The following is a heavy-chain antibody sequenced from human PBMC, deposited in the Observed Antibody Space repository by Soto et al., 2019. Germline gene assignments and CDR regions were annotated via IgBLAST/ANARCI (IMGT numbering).Heavy chain of an antibody. CDR1: GASFTTYY. CDR3: ARGGGGYRFDY. J-gene: IGHJ4*02. CDR2: IFYSGHL. V-gene: IGHV4-59*01. D-gene: IGHD1-26*01. Sequence: QVQLQESGPGLVKPSETLSLTCTVSGASFTTYYWSWVRQPPGKGLEWIGYIFYSGHLKYNPSLKSRLTISVDPSKNQISLGLTSVTSADTAVYYCARGGGGYRFDYWGQGTLVTVSA.